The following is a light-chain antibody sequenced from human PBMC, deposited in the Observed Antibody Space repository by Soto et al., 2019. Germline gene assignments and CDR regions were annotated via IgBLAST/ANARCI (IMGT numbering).Light chain of an antibody. CDR2: ATS. CDR3: QQYNSWPLT. J-gene: IGKJ3*01. Sequence: EIVMTQSPATLSVSPGERVTLSCRASQSVASTNLAWYQQKPGQAPRLLIYATSTRATGIPARFSGSGSGTEFTLTISSLQSEDLAIYYCQQYNSWPLTFGPGTKVDIK. CDR1: QSVASTN. V-gene: IGKV3-15*01.